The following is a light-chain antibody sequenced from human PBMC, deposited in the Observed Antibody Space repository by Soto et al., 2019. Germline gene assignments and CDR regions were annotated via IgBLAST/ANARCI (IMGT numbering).Light chain of an antibody. V-gene: IGLV2-23*02. J-gene: IGLJ1*01. CDR2: EVN. CDR1: SSDVGTYTL. CDR3: SSYAGAITFYV. Sequence: QSVLAQPASVSGSPGQSITISCTGTSSDVGTYTLVSWYQQHPGKAPKLVIYEVNKRPAGVSKRFSGSKSGDTASLTISGLQAEDEADYYCSSYAGAITFYVFGTGTKVTLL.